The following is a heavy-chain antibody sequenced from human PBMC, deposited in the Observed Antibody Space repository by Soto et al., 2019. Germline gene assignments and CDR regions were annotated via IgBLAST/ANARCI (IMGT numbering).Heavy chain of an antibody. V-gene: IGHV1-24*01. CDR1: GYTLTELS. Sequence: GASVKVSGKVSGYTLTELSMHWVLQAPGKGLEWMGGFDPEDGETIYAQKFQGRVTMTEDTSTDTAYMELSSLRSEDTAVYYCASITMIVVGPVFQHWGLGTLVTVSS. D-gene: IGHD3-22*01. CDR2: FDPEDGET. CDR3: ASITMIVVGPVFQH. J-gene: IGHJ1*01.